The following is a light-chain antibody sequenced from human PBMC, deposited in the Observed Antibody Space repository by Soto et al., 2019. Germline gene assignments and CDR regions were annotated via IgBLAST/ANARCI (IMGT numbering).Light chain of an antibody. J-gene: IGKJ4*01. V-gene: IGKV3-11*01. CDR2: DTS. CDR1: QGVGSS. Sequence: EIVLTQSPATLSLSPGERATLSCRASQGVGSSLAWYQQKPGQAPRLLIYDTSNRATGITARFSGSGSGTDFTLTISSLEPEDFAVYYCQQRSNWPLLWTSVGGTKGEIK. CDR3: QQRSNWPLLWT.